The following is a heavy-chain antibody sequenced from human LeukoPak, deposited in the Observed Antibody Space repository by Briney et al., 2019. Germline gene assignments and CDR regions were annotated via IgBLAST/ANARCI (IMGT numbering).Heavy chain of an antibody. CDR3: ARDDSSPIVVVPAAMDY. CDR2: ISYDGSNK. Sequence: GRSLRLSCAASGFTFSSYAMHWVRQAPGKGLEWVAVISYDGSNKYYADSVKGRFTISRDNSKNTLYLQMNSLRAEDTAVYYCARDDSSPIVVVPAAMDYWGQGTLVTVSS. J-gene: IGHJ4*02. CDR1: GFTFSSYA. V-gene: IGHV3-30-3*01. D-gene: IGHD2-2*01.